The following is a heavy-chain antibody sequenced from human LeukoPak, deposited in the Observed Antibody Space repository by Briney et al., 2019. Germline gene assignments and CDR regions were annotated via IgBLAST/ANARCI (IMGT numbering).Heavy chain of an antibody. V-gene: IGHV3-21*01. CDR1: GFTFSSYS. CDR2: ISSSSSYI. D-gene: IGHD3-16*01. Sequence: GGSLRLSCAASGFTFSSYSMNWVRQAPGKGLEWVSSISSSSSYIYYADSVKGRFTISRDNAKNSLYLQMNSLRAEDTAVYYCARDALSLVKYNWFDPWGQGTLVTVSS. J-gene: IGHJ5*02. CDR3: ARDALSLVKYNWFDP.